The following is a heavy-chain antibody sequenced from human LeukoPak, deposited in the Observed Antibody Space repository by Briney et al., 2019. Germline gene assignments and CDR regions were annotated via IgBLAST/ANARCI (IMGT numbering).Heavy chain of an antibody. CDR3: AKAGYSSGWYAGYYFDY. CDR1: GFSFSSYA. D-gene: IGHD6-19*01. Sequence: PGGSLRLSCAASGFSFSSYAAHWARQAPGKGLEWVAVISYDGSDKYYADFVKGRFTISRDNSKNTLYLQMNSLRAEDTAVYYCAKAGYSSGWYAGYYFDYWGQGTLVTVSS. CDR2: ISYDGSDK. J-gene: IGHJ4*02. V-gene: IGHV3-30-3*01.